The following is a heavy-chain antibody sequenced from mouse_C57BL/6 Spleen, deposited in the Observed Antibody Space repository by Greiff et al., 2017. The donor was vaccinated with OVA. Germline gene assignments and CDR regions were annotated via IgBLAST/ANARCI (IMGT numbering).Heavy chain of an antibody. CDR1: LYPLTSYR. V-gene: IGHV1-61*01. D-gene: IGHD2-3*01. J-gene: IGHJ2*01. CDR2: IYPSDSET. Sequence: QVQLQQPGAELVRPGSSVKLSCKASLYPLTSYRMDWVKQRPGQGLEWIGNIYPSDSETHYNQKFKDKATLTVDKSSSTAYMQLSSLTSEDSAVYYCARGYDGYPLDYWGQGTTLTVSS. CDR3: ARGYDGYPLDY.